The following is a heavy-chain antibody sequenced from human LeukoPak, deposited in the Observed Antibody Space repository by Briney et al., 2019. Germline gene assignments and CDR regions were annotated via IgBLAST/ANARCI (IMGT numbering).Heavy chain of an antibody. CDR3: VRANGELWDNTFYYYMDV. Sequence: PGGSLRLSCAASGFTVTTNYMRWVRHAPGRGLECVSIIYSDGSKYYANYMKGRFTISRDNSKNTLHLQMNSLGAEDTAVYYCVRANGELWDNTFYYYMDVWGKGTTVTVSS. CDR1: GFTVTTNY. V-gene: IGHV3-53*01. CDR2: IYSDGSK. J-gene: IGHJ6*03. D-gene: IGHD1-26*01.